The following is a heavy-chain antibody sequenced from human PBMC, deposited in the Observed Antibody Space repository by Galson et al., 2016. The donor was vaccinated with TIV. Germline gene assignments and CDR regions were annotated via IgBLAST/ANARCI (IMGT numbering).Heavy chain of an antibody. J-gene: IGHJ6*02. CDR2: ISSRRSSI. Sequence: SLRLSCAASGFTFSNYGMNWVRQAPGKGLEWVSYISSRRSSIFYADSVKGRFTISRDNAKNSLNLQMNSLRDEDTAVYYCARAGHCSRTSCYGSMDVWGQGTTVTVSS. D-gene: IGHD2-2*01. V-gene: IGHV3-48*02. CDR1: GFTFSNYG. CDR3: ARAGHCSRTSCYGSMDV.